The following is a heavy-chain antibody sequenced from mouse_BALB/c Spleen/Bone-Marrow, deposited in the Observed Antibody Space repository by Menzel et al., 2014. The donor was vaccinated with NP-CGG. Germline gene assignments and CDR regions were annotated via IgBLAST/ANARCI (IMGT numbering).Heavy chain of an antibody. D-gene: IGHD1-2*01. V-gene: IGHV1S81*02. CDR3: AREAYYGPDY. J-gene: IGHJ2*01. CDR2: INPSNGRT. Sequence: VQGVESGAELVKPGASVKLSCKASGYTFTRYWMEWVKRRPGQGLEWIGEINPSNGRTNYNEKFKSKATLTVDKSSSTAHMQLSSLTSEDSAVYYCAREAYYGPDYWGQGTALIVSS. CDR1: GYTFTRYW.